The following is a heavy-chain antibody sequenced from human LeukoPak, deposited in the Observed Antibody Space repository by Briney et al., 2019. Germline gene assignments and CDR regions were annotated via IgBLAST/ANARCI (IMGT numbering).Heavy chain of an antibody. J-gene: IGHJ4*02. D-gene: IGHD6-19*01. Sequence: SQTLSLTCTVSGDSMSRYYWNWIRQPPGKGLEWIGYISNTGGTNYDPSLKSRVAMSLDMSQNQFSLRLRYLTAADTAVYYCASAQWLLSPFDYWGQGTLVTVSS. V-gene: IGHV4-59*08. CDR3: ASAQWLLSPFDY. CDR2: ISNTGGT. CDR1: GDSMSRYY.